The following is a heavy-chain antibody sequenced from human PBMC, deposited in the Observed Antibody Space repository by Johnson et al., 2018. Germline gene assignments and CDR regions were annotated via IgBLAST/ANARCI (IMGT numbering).Heavy chain of an antibody. D-gene: IGHD6-19*01. CDR3: ARDGPGSGRAPNYYYMDV. V-gene: IGHV1-3*01. CDR1: GYTFTSYA. CDR2: INAGNGNT. J-gene: IGHJ6*03. Sequence: QVQLVQSGAEVKKPGASVKVSCKASGYTFTSYAMHWVRQAPGQRLEWMGWINAGNGNTKYSQKFQGRVTITRDRSASTAYMELSSLRSEDTAVYYCARDGPGSGRAPNYYYMDVGAKGTTVTVSS.